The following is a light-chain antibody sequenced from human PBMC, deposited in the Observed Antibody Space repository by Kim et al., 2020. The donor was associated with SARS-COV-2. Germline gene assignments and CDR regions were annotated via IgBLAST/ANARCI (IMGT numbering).Light chain of an antibody. CDR3: NSRDSSGNHVI. J-gene: IGLJ2*01. Sequence: ALGQTVRITCRGDSLRNYYASWYQQKPGQAPVVVIYGKNNRPSGIPDRFSGSSSRNTASLTITGAQAEDEADYYCNSRDSSGNHVIFGGGTQLTVL. V-gene: IGLV3-19*01. CDR2: GKN. CDR1: SLRNYY.